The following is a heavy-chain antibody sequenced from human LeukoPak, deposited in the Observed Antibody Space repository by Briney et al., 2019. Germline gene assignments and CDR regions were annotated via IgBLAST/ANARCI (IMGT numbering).Heavy chain of an antibody. CDR1: GGSISSYY. CDR2: IHHTGAA. D-gene: IGHD3-10*01. J-gene: IGHJ5*02. V-gene: IGHV4-59*08. Sequence: SETLSLTCTVSGGSISSYYWSWIRQSPGKGLEWIGYIHHTGAASYSPSLKSRVTISVDTSNHHFSLILTSVTAADTAVYYCVRHHNTWSRGVASNWFDPWGQGTLVTVSS. CDR3: VRHHNTWSRGVASNWFDP.